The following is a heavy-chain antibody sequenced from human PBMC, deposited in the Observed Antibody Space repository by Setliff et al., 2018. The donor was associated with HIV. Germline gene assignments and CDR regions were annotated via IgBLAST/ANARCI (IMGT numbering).Heavy chain of an antibody. CDR1: GGSLSSYY. CDR2: IHHSGTT. J-gene: IGHJ6*03. Sequence: TLSLTCSVFGGSLSSYYWSWIRQPPGKGLEWIGYIHHSGTTNYNPPLKSRVTMSVDTSKKEFSLRLSSVTAADTAVYYCARTESGFCSSSSCLRYMDVWGKGTTVTVSS. V-gene: IGHV4-59*01. CDR3: ARTESGFCSSSSCLRYMDV. D-gene: IGHD2-2*01.